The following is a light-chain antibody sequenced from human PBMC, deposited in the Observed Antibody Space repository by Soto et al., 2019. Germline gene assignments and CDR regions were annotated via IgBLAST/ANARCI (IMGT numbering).Light chain of an antibody. CDR2: AAS. V-gene: IGKV3-15*01. CDR3: HQYNEWRT. CDR1: QSVGSN. Sequence: EVVMTQSPATLSVSPGETATLSCRASQSVGSNLAWYQQTPGQAPRLLIYAASTRATGIPARFSGSGSGTEFTLTISRLQSEDVAVYYCHQYNEWRTFGQGTKVDIK. J-gene: IGKJ1*01.